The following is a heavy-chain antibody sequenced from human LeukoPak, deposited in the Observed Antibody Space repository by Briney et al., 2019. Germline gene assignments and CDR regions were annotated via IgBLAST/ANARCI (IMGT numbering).Heavy chain of an antibody. D-gene: IGHD3-22*01. Sequence: GGSLRLSCAASEFTFSSYSMNWVRQAPGKGLEWVSYITNSGNSKSYADSVKGRFTISRDNTKNSLYLQMNGLRAEDTAVYYCAKPRRGGYLPFDYWGQGILVTVSS. J-gene: IGHJ4*02. CDR1: EFTFSSYS. V-gene: IGHV3-48*01. CDR3: AKPRRGGYLPFDY. CDR2: ITNSGNSK.